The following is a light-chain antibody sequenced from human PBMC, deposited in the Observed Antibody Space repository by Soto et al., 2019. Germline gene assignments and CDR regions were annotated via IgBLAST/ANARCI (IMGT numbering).Light chain of an antibody. V-gene: IGKV3D-20*01. Sequence: EVVLTQSPATLSLSPGERATLSCGASQRISSSYLAWYQQKPGLAPRLLIYDASTRATGSPDRFSGSVSGTDFTLTISRLEPEDFVVYYCQQYGSSPITFGQGTRLEIK. CDR1: QRISSSY. CDR3: QQYGSSPIT. J-gene: IGKJ5*01. CDR2: DAS.